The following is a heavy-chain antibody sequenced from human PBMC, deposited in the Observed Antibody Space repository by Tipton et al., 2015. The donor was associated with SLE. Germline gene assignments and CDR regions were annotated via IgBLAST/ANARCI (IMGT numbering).Heavy chain of an antibody. J-gene: IGHJ4*02. CDR2: VYYSGST. V-gene: IGHV4-39*07. CDR1: GGSISRSSYY. Sequence: LRLSCTVSGGSISRSSYYWAWIRQPPGKGLEWIGSVYYSGSTYYNPSLKSRVTISVDTSKNQFSLKLSSVTAADTAVYYCAGGELRYGDYDFYYWGQGSLVTVSS. D-gene: IGHD4-17*01. CDR3: AGGELRYGDYDFYY.